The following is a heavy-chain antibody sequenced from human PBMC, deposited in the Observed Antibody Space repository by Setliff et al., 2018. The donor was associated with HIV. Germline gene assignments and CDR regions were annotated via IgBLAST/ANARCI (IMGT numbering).Heavy chain of an antibody. CDR2: IIPIFGTT. CDR3: ARDDHYYDMGSILSDWFFDL. Sequence: SVKVSCKASGDTFSSYAISWVRQAPGQGLEWMGGIIPIFGTTNYAQVRDRVTITADESKDTVEMELSSLTSEDTAVYYCARDDHYYDMGSILSDWFFDLWDRGTLVTVSS. J-gene: IGHJ2*01. D-gene: IGHD3-22*01. V-gene: IGHV1-69*13. CDR1: GDTFSSYA.